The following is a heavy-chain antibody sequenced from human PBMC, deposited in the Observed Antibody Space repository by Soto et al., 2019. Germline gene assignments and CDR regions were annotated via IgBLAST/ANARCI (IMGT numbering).Heavy chain of an antibody. CDR1: GGTFSSYA. CDR3: ANAPTGGGLFGP. CDR2: IIPIFGTA. J-gene: IGHJ5*02. D-gene: IGHD3-16*01. V-gene: IGHV1-69*13. Sequence: RASVKVSCKASGGTFSSYAISWVRQAPGQGLEWMGGIIPIFGTANYAQKFQGRVTITADESTSTAYMELSSLRSEDTAVYYCANAPTGGGLFGPWGQGTPVTVSS.